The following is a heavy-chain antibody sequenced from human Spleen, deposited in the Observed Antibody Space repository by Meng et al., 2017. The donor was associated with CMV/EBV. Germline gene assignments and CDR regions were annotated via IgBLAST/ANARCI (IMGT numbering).Heavy chain of an antibody. CDR1: GFTFSSYT. CDR3: TRDQKQLWSRCFYYGMDV. V-gene: IGHV3-30*01. J-gene: IGHJ6*02. CDR2: ISYDGDIT. Sequence: GGSLRLSCAASGFTFSSYTMHWVRQAPGKGLQWVALISYDGDITYYADSVKGRFTISRDNSRSTLYVQMNSLKAEDTAVYYCTRDQKQLWSRCFYYGMDVWGQGTTVTVSS. D-gene: IGHD1-1*01.